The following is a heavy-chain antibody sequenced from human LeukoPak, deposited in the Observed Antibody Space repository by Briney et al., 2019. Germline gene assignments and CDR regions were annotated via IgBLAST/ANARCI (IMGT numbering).Heavy chain of an antibody. CDR3: ARNMITPLYCSSTSCHRPGDAFDI. CDR2: ISAYNGNT. D-gene: IGHD2-2*01. J-gene: IGHJ3*02. Sequence: PWASVKVSCKASGYTFTSYGISWVRQAPGQGLEWMGWISAYNGNTNYAQKLQGRVTMTTDTSTSTAYMELRSLRSDDTAVYYCARNMITPLYCSSTSCHRPGDAFDIWGQGTMVTVSS. CDR1: GYTFTSYG. V-gene: IGHV1-18*01.